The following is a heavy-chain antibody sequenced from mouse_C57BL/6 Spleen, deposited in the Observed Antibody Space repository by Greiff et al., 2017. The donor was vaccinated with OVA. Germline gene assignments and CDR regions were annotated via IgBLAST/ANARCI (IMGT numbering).Heavy chain of an antibody. J-gene: IGHJ2*01. Sequence: DVHLVESGGGLVKPGGSLKLSCAASGFTFSSYAMSWVRQTPEKRLEWVATISDGGSYTYYPDNVKGRFTISRDNAKNNLYLQMSHLKSEDTAMYYCAREGLTTGFDYWGQGTTLTVSS. V-gene: IGHV5-4*01. CDR3: AREGLTTGFDY. CDR1: GFTFSSYA. D-gene: IGHD1-1*01. CDR2: ISDGGSYT.